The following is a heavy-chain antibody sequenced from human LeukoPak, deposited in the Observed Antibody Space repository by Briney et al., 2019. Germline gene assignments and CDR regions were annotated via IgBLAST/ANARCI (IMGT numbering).Heavy chain of an antibody. V-gene: IGHV4-31*03. CDR1: GGSISSGGYY. Sequence: SETLSLTCTVSGGSISSGGYYWSWIRQHPGTGLEWIGYIYYSGSTYYNPSLKSRVTISVDTSKNQFSLKLSSVTAADTAVYYCASGIWWFGYFQHWGQGTLVTVSS. J-gene: IGHJ1*01. D-gene: IGHD3-10*01. CDR2: IYYSGST. CDR3: ASGIWWFGYFQH.